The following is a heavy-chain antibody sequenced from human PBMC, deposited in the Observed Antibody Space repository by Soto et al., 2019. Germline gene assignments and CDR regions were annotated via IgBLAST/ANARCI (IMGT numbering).Heavy chain of an antibody. V-gene: IGHV3-30-3*01. D-gene: IGHD2-2*01. Sequence: GGSLRLSCAASGFTFSSYAMRWVRQAPGKGLEWVAVISYDGSNKYYADSVKGRFTISRDNSKNTLYLQMNSLRAEDTAVYYCARDPSVIASGNIVVVPAATAAGDYWGQGTLVTVSS. J-gene: IGHJ4*02. CDR1: GFTFSSYA. CDR2: ISYDGSNK. CDR3: ARDPSVIASGNIVVVPAATAAGDY.